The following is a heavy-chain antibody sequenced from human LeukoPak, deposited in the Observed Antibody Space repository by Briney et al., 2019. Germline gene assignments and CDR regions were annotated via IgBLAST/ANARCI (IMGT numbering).Heavy chain of an antibody. CDR1: GYSISSGYY. CDR3: ARERIAAANNSFDP. J-gene: IGHJ5*02. Sequence: SETLSLTCTVSGYSISSGYYWGWIRQPPGKGLEWIGSIYHSGSTYYNPSLKSRVTISVDTSKNQFSLKLSSVTAADTAVYYCARERIAAANNSFDPWGQGTLVTVSS. D-gene: IGHD6-13*01. CDR2: IYHSGST. V-gene: IGHV4-38-2*02.